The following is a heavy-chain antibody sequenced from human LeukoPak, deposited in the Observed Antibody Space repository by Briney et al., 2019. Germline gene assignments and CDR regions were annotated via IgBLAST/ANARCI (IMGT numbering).Heavy chain of an antibody. CDR1: GFNFSSYA. CDR2: ISYDGSNK. J-gene: IGHJ4*02. V-gene: IGHV3-30*04. Sequence: GGSLRLSCAASGFNFSSYAMHWVRQAPGKGLEWVAVISYDGSNKYYADSVKGRFTISRDNSKNTLYLQMNSLRAEDTAVYYCARRHFQGSSPTTVDYWGQGTLVTVSS. CDR3: ARRHFQGSSPTTVDY. D-gene: IGHD6-13*01.